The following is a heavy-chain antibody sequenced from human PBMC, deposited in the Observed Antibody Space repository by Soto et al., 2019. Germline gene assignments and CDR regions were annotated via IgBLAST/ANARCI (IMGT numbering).Heavy chain of an antibody. CDR3: ARAPTVTTNAEYFQH. CDR1: GYTLTELS. D-gene: IGHD4-17*01. CDR2: IIPIFGTA. Sequence: SVKVSCKVSGYTLTELSMHWVRQAPGQGLEWMGGIIPIFGTANYAQKFQGRVTITADESTSTAYMELSSLRSEDTAVYYCARAPTVTTNAEYFQHWGQGTLVTVSS. V-gene: IGHV1-69*13. J-gene: IGHJ1*01.